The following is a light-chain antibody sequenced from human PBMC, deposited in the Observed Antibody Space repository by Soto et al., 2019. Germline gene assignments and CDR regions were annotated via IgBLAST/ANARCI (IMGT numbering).Light chain of an antibody. CDR3: HQYNNFPRT. Sequence: DIQLTQSPSTLSASVGDRVTITCRASQSINGWLAWYQQKPGQAPNLLIYKASTLESGVPSRFSGSGSGTEFTLTVRSMQTDDFANYYCHQYNNFPRTFGQGTKVDIK. CDR1: QSINGW. CDR2: KAS. V-gene: IGKV1-5*03. J-gene: IGKJ1*01.